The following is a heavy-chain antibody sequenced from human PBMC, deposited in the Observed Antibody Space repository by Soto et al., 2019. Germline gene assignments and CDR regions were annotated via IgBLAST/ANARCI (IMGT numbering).Heavy chain of an antibody. Sequence: QVQLVQSGAEVKKPGSSVKVSCKASGGTFSSYAISWVRQAPGQGLEWMGGNIPIFGTANYAQKFQGRVTITADESTSTAYIELSSLRSEDTAVYYCARDSTMDESWGYYGIDVWGQGTTVTVSS. CDR3: ARDSTMDESWGYYGIDV. CDR2: NIPIFGTA. J-gene: IGHJ6*02. V-gene: IGHV1-69*01. CDR1: GGTFSSYA. D-gene: IGHD3-10*01.